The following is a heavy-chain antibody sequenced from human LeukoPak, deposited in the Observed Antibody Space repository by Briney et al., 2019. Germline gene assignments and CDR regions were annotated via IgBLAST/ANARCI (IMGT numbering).Heavy chain of an antibody. CDR3: AKPRDIDSWAFDV. V-gene: IGHV3-30*18. J-gene: IGHJ3*01. D-gene: IGHD2-15*01. Sequence: PGRSLRLSCAASGFTFNRYVMHWVRQAPGKGLEWVAGISYDGRNKYYADSVKGRFTISRDNSKNTLNLQMNSLRTEDTAVYYCAKPRDIDSWAFDVWGQGTMVTVS. CDR1: GFTFNRYV. CDR2: ISYDGRNK.